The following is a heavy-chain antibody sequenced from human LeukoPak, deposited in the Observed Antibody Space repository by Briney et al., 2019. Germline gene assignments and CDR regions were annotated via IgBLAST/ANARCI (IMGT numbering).Heavy chain of an antibody. V-gene: IGHV3-23*01. J-gene: IGHJ4*02. CDR3: AKDDLSNYYGSGSYHGY. CDR2: ISGSGGST. Sequence: PGGSLRLSCAASGFTFSSYAMSWVRQAPGKGLEWVSAISGSGGSTYYADSVKGRFTISRDNSKNTLYLQMNSLRAEDTAVYYCAKDDLSNYYGSGSYHGYWGQGTLVTVSS. CDR1: GFTFSSYA. D-gene: IGHD3-10*01.